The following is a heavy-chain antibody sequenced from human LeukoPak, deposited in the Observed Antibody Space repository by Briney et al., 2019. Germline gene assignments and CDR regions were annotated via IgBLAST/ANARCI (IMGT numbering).Heavy chain of an antibody. J-gene: IGHJ4*02. D-gene: IGHD1-26*01. CDR3: AQPQWELRGLTDH. CDR1: GFAVSNNY. CDR2: IYKDGST. Sequence: PGGSLRLSCAASGFAVSNNYMTWVRQAPGKGLEWVSVIYKDGSTYYADSVKGRFTISRDNSKNMLYLQMNSLRVEDTAIYYCAQPQWELRGLTDHWGQGTPVTVSS. V-gene: IGHV3-53*01.